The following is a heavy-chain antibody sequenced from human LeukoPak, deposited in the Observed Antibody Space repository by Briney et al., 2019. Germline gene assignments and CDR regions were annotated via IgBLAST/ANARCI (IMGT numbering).Heavy chain of an antibody. J-gene: IGHJ5*02. CDR3: AREPSGLLWFGESREWFDP. D-gene: IGHD3-10*01. CDR1: GYTFTSYA. Sequence: ASVKVSCKASGYTFTSYAMNWVRQAPGQGLEWVGWINTNTGNPTYAQGFTGRFVFSLDTSVSTAYLQISSLKAEDTAVYYCAREPSGLLWFGESREWFDPWGQGTLVTVSS. V-gene: IGHV7-4-1*02. CDR2: INTNTGNP.